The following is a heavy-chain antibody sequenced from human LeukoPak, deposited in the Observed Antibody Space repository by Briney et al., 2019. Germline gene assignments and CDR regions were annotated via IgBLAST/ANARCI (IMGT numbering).Heavy chain of an antibody. CDR1: GFTFSSYS. D-gene: IGHD4-17*01. J-gene: IGHJ4*02. CDR3: ARHKMSTVTTPDY. Sequence: GGSLRLSCAASGFTFSSYSMNWVRQAPGKGLEWVSYISSSSSTIYYADSVKGRFTISRDNAKNSLYLQMNSLRAEDTAVYYCARHKMSTVTTPDYWGQGTLVTVSS. CDR2: ISSSSSTI. V-gene: IGHV3-48*04.